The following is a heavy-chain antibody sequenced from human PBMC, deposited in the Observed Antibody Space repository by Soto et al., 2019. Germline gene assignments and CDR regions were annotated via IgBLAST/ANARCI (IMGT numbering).Heavy chain of an antibody. V-gene: IGHV1-58*01. D-gene: IGHD5-12*01. CDR1: GLTLTSSA. CDR3: AASGYSGYENYYYGMDV. J-gene: IGHJ6*02. Sequence: ASVKFSCKASGLTLTSSAVQWVRRARGQRLEWIGLILVGSGNTNYAQKFQERVTITRDMSTSTAYMELSSLRSEDTAVYYCAASGYSGYENYYYGMDVWGQGTTVTV. CDR2: ILVGSGNT.